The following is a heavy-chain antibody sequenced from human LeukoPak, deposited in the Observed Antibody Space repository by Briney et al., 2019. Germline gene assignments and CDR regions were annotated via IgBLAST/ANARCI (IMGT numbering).Heavy chain of an antibody. CDR1: GGSVSSGDYY. CDR2: IYYSGST. J-gene: IGHJ4*02. V-gene: IGHV4-30-4*08. CDR3: AREVGPTHFDY. D-gene: IGHD1-26*01. Sequence: SQTLSLTCTVSGGSVSSGDYYWSWIRQPPGKGLEWIGYIYYSGSTYYTPSLKSRVTISVDTSKNHFSLNLRSVTAADTAVYYCAREVGPTHFDYWGQGTLVTVSS.